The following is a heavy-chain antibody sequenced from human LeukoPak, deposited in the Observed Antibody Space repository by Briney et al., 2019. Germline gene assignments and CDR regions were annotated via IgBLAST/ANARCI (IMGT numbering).Heavy chain of an antibody. V-gene: IGHV3-23*01. Sequence: GGSLRLSCAASGFSFSSYAMSWVRQAPGKGLEWVSGISGSGGSTYYADSVKGRFTISRDNSKNTLYLQMNSLRAKDTAVYYCAKGASYYDILTGYFDYWGQGTLVTVSS. CDR3: AKGASYYDILTGYFDY. CDR1: GFSFSSYA. J-gene: IGHJ4*02. CDR2: ISGSGGST. D-gene: IGHD3-9*01.